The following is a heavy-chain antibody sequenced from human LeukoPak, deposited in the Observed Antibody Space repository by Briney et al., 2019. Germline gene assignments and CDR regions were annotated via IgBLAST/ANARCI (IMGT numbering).Heavy chain of an antibody. D-gene: IGHD2-21*01. Sequence: GGSLRLSCAASGFTFSSYAMSWVRQAPGKGLEWVSAISGSGGSTYYADSVKSRFTISRDNSKNTLYLQMNSLRAEDTAVYYCANERFLRYGMDVWGQGTTVTVSS. CDR2: ISGSGGST. CDR3: ANERFLRYGMDV. J-gene: IGHJ6*02. CDR1: GFTFSSYA. V-gene: IGHV3-23*01.